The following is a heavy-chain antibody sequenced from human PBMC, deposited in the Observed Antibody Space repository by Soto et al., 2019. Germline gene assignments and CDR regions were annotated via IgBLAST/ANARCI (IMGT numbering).Heavy chain of an antibody. V-gene: IGHV3-23*01. CDR3: AKLITATAGFDY. D-gene: IGHD1-20*01. J-gene: IGHJ4*02. Sequence: EVQLLESGGGLVQPGGSLRLSCAVSGFTFSSYAMSWVRQAPGKGLEWVSAISSSGGSTDYADSVKVRFTISRDNSKNTLYLQMNSLRAVDTAVYYCAKLITATAGFDYWGQGTLVTVSS. CDR2: ISSSGGST. CDR1: GFTFSSYA.